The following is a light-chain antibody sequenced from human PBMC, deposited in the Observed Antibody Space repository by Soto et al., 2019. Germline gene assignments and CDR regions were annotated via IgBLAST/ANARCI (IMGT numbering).Light chain of an antibody. V-gene: IGKV3-20*01. CDR2: GAS. J-gene: IGKJ1*01. CDR3: QQYGGSPQT. Sequence: EIVLTQSPGTLALSPGEGATLSCRASQSVSKYLAWYQQKPGQAPRLLIYGASSRATGIPDSFSGSGSGTDFTLTISRLEPEDCAVYYCQQYGGSPQTFGQGTQVEIK. CDR1: QSVSKY.